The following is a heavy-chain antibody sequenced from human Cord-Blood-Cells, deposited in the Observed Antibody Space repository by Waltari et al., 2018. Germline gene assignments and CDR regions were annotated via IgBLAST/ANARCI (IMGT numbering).Heavy chain of an antibody. CDR3: AREATGDAFDF. V-gene: IGHV3-13*01. D-gene: IGHD1-1*01. J-gene: IGHJ3*01. CDR2: IGTAGDT. Sequence: EVQLVESGGGLVQPGGSLRLSCAASGFTFSSYDMHWVRQATGKGLEWVSAIGTAGDTYYPGSVKGRFTISRENAKNSLYLQMNSLRAGDTAVYYCAREATGDAFDFWGQGTMVTVSS. CDR1: GFTFSSYD.